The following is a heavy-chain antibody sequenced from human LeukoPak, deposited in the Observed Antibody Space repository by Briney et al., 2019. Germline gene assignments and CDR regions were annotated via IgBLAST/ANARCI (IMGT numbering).Heavy chain of an antibody. J-gene: IGHJ4*02. CDR3: AREVADGYSDC. Sequence: PSETLSLTCTVSGGSISRDYWSWIRQPPGKGLEWLGYIHYSGSTKYNPSLASRVTMSIDTSKNEFSLNLISVTAADTAVYYCAREVADGYSDCWGQGTLVTVSS. CDR1: GGSISRDY. D-gene: IGHD5-24*01. CDR2: IHYSGST. V-gene: IGHV4-59*01.